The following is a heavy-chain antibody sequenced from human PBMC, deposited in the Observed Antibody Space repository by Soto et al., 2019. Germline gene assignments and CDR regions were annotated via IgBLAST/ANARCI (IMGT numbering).Heavy chain of an antibody. J-gene: IGHJ4*02. CDR2: INAGNGNT. CDR3: ARDSGYYDSSGYYTPLNY. D-gene: IGHD3-22*01. Sequence: ASVKVSCKASGYTFTSYAMHWVRQAPGQRLEWMGWINAGNGNTKYSQKFQGRVTITRDTSASTAYMELSSLRSEDTAVYYCARDSGYYDSSGYYTPLNYWGQGTLVIVSS. V-gene: IGHV1-3*01. CDR1: GYTFTSYA.